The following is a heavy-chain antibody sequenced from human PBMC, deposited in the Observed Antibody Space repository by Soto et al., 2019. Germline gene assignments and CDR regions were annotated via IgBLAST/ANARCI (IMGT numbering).Heavy chain of an antibody. Sequence: EVQLVESGGGLVQPGGSLRLSCAVSGFTFSTYSMNWVRQAPGKGLEWLSYISSSGSSISYRDSVRGRFTISRDNAKTSLYLQIDSLGAEDTAVYYCARSRYNDYWGQGTLVTVSS. J-gene: IGHJ4*02. CDR1: GFTFSTYS. D-gene: IGHD1-1*01. CDR2: ISSSGSSI. V-gene: IGHV3-48*01. CDR3: ARSRYNDY.